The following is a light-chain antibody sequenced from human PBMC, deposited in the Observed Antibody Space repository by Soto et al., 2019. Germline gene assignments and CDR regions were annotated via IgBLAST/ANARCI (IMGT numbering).Light chain of an antibody. CDR2: GAS. J-gene: IGKJ3*01. Sequence: PGEGATLSCRASQSVSSSYMAWYQQRPGQTPSLLIYGASNRATGIPDRFSGSGSGTDFTLTISRLEPEDFAVYYCQQYGSSPLTFGPGTKVDIK. CDR1: QSVSSSY. V-gene: IGKV3-20*01. CDR3: QQYGSSPLT.